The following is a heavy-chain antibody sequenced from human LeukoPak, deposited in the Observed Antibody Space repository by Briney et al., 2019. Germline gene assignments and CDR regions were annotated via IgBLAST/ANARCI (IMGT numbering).Heavy chain of an antibody. V-gene: IGHV1-69*04. CDR1: GGTFSSYA. CDR3: ARANYYGSGKKDLDY. D-gene: IGHD3-10*01. CDR2: IIPILGIA. Sequence: GASVKVSCKASGGTFSSYAISWVRQAPGQGLEWMGRIIPILGIANYAQKFQGRVTMTRNTYMSTAYMELSSLRSEDTAVYYCARANYYGSGKKDLDYWGQGTLVTVSS. J-gene: IGHJ4*02.